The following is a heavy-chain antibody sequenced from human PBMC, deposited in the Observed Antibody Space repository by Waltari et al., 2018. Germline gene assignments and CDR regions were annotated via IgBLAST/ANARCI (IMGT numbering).Heavy chain of an antibody. CDR2: IDPNNGGT. Sequence: QVQVVQSGAEVKKPGASVKVSCKASGYTFSGHYIHWVRQAPGQGLEWMGWIDPNNGGTTFAQNFQGRVTMARDTSISTAYMELSRLKSDDTAVYYCARSDDFWSGYPYYFDYWGQGALVTVSS. CDR3: ARSDDFWSGYPYYFDY. V-gene: IGHV1-2*02. J-gene: IGHJ4*02. CDR1: GYTFSGHY. D-gene: IGHD3-3*01.